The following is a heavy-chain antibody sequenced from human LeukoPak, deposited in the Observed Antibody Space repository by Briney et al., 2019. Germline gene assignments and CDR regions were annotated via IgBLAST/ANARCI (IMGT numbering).Heavy chain of an antibody. D-gene: IGHD6-13*01. CDR3: AREDGSWFYYFDY. J-gene: IGHJ4*02. CDR1: GFIFSSYW. CDR2: IKQDGSEK. V-gene: IGHV3-7*01. Sequence: GGSLRLSCAASGFIFSSYWMSWVRQAPGKGLEWVANIKQDGSEKYYVDSVKGRFTISRDNAKNSLYLQMNSLRAEDTAVYYCAREDGSWFYYFDYWGQGTLVTVSS.